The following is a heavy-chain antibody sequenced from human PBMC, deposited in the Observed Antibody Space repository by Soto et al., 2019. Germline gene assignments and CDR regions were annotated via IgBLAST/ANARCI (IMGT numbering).Heavy chain of an antibody. CDR2: IKQDGSEK. CDR1: GFTFSSYW. Sequence: GGSLRLSCAASGFTFSSYWMSWVRQAPGKGLEWVANIKQDGSEKYYVDSVKGRFTISRDNAKNSLYLQMNSLRAEDTAVYYCARATAAAGPYYYYYMDVWGKGTTVTVSS. V-gene: IGHV3-7*01. J-gene: IGHJ6*03. CDR3: ARATAAAGPYYYYYMDV. D-gene: IGHD6-13*01.